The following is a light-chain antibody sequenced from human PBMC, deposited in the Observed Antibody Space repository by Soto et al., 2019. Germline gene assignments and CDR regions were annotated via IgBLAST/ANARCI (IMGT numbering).Light chain of an antibody. CDR3: QQYGSSPIT. CDR1: QSVRSNY. CDR2: GAS. J-gene: IGKJ5*01. V-gene: IGKV3-20*01. Sequence: LTQSPCTLSLSPGERSTLSLRSSQSVRSNYVAWYQQKPGQAPRLLISGASSRATGIPDRFSGSGSGTDFTLTISRLEPEDFALYYCQQYGSSPITFGQGTRLEIK.